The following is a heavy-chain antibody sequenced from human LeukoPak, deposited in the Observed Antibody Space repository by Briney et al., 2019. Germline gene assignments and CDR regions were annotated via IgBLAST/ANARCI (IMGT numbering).Heavy chain of an antibody. Sequence: ASVKVSCKASGYTFTSYYMHWVRQAPGQGLEWMGIINPSGGSTSYAQKFQGRVTMTRDMSTSTVYMELSSLRSEDTAVYYCARVAGYNLNYYYYYMDVWGKGTTITVSS. V-gene: IGHV1-46*01. CDR2: INPSGGST. J-gene: IGHJ6*03. CDR1: GYTFTSYY. D-gene: IGHD5-24*01. CDR3: ARVAGYNLNYYYYYMDV.